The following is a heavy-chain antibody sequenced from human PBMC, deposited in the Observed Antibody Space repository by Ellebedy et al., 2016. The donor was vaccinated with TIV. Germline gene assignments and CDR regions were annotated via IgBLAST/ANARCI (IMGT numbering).Heavy chain of an antibody. CDR1: GFTFSSYS. CDR3: ARAYSSGWSRYVIPGYYYGMDV. Sequence: GESLKISCAASGFTFSSYSMNWVRQAPGKGLEWVSYISSSSSTIYYADSVKGRFTISRDNAKNSLYLQMNSLRAEDTAVYYCARAYSSGWSRYVIPGYYYGMDVWGQGTTVTVSS. CDR2: ISSSSSTI. V-gene: IGHV3-48*04. D-gene: IGHD6-19*01. J-gene: IGHJ6*02.